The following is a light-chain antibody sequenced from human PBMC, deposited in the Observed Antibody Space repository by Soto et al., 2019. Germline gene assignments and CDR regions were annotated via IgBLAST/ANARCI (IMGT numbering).Light chain of an antibody. J-gene: IGLJ3*02. CDR1: SSDIGAGYD. V-gene: IGLV1-40*01. CDR2: RNI. Sequence: QLVLTQPPSMSGAPGQRVTISCTGSSSDIGAGYDVHWYQQFPGTAPKLLIYRNINRPSGVPARFSVAQSGTSASLAITGLQAEAEADYYCQSYDSSLGGSKGVFGGGNK. CDR3: QSYDSSLGGSKGV.